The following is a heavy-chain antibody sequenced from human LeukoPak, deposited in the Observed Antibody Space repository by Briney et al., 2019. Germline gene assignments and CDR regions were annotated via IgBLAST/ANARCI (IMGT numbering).Heavy chain of an antibody. Sequence: PGGSLRLSCAAPGFTFSSYSMNWVRQAPGKGLEWVSSISSSSSYIYYADSVKGRFTISRDNAKNSLYLQMNSLRAEDTAVYYCARVALGGYCSGGSCYLDNYYYYGMDVWGQGTTVTVSS. CDR1: GFTFSSYS. V-gene: IGHV3-21*01. D-gene: IGHD2-15*01. CDR2: ISSSSSYI. CDR3: ARVALGGYCSGGSCYLDNYYYYGMDV. J-gene: IGHJ6*02.